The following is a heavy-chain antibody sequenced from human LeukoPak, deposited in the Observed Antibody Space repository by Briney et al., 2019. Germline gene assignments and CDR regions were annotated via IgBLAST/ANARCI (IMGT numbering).Heavy chain of an antibody. CDR3: AINQLSGSSYYYYYMDV. CDR1: GFTFSSLS. Sequence: PGGSLRLSCAASGFTFSSLSMNWVRQAPGKVLEWVSSLSGKNDFIYYADSVKGRFTISRDNAKKSLYLQLNSLRAEDTAVYYCAINQLSGSSYYYYYMDVWGKGTTVTVSS. D-gene: IGHD3-3*01. CDR2: LSGKNDFI. J-gene: IGHJ6*03. V-gene: IGHV3-21*01.